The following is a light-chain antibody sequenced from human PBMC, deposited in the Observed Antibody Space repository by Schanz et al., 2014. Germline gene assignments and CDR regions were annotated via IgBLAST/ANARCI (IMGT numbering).Light chain of an antibody. V-gene: IGLV1-51*01. Sequence: QSVLAQPPSVSAAPGQRVTISCSGTYSNIGNNYVSWYQQFPGTAPKLLIYDNDKRPSGIPDRFSGSRSGPSASLGITGVHSADEDDYYCGTWDNSPSGFVFGGGTKLTVL. CDR2: DND. J-gene: IGLJ2*01. CDR3: GTWDNSPSGFV. CDR1: YSNIGNNY.